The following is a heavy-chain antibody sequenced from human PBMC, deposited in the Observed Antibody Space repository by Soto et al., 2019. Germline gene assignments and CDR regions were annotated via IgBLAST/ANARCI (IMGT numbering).Heavy chain of an antibody. V-gene: IGHV3-30*18. D-gene: IGHD2-2*01. CDR1: GFTFSSYG. CDR2: ISYDGSNK. Sequence: QVQLVESGGGVVQPGRSLRLSCAASGFTFSSYGMHWVRQAPGKGLEWVAVISYDGSNKYYADSVKGRFTISRDNSKNTLYLQMNSLRAEDTAVYYCAKSLSYQLLLTRYYYYGMDVWGQGTTVTVSS. CDR3: AKSLSYQLLLTRYYYYGMDV. J-gene: IGHJ6*02.